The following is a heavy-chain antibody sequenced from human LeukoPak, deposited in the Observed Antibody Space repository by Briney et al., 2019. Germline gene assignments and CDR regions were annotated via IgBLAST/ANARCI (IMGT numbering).Heavy chain of an antibody. D-gene: IGHD3-3*01. CDR1: GASISSSIHY. CDR3: ARRSGFWSGYYVFDY. Sequence: SETLSLTCAVSGASISSSIHYWGWVRQPPGKGLEWIGSVYYSGGTYYNPSLESRLTISVDTSNNRFSLKLKSVTAADTAVYYCARRSGFWSGYYVFDYWGQGTLVTVSS. J-gene: IGHJ4*02. CDR2: VYYSGGT. V-gene: IGHV4-39*02.